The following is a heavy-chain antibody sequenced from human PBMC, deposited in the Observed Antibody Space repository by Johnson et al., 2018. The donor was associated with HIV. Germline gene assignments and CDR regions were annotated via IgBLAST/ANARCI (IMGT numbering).Heavy chain of an antibody. D-gene: IGHD5-18*01. CDR1: GFTLSSYG. V-gene: IGHV3-30*02. J-gene: IGHJ3*02. CDR3: AKVDTAMVNAFDI. Sequence: QEQLVESGGGVVQPGRSLRLSCAASGFTLSSYGMHWVRQAPGKGLEWVAFIRYDGSNKYYADSVKGRFTISRDNSKNTLYLQMNSLRAEDTAVYYCAKVDTAMVNAFDIWGQGTMVTVSS. CDR2: IRYDGSNK.